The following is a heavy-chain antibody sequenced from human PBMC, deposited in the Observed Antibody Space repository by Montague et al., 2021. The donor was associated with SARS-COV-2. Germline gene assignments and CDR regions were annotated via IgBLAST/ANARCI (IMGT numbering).Heavy chain of an antibody. D-gene: IGHD6-6*01. Sequence: SETLSLTCTVSLDSLSFYFWTCIRQPPGMDLEWIGYIEYSGSTNYNPSLKSRLTMSLDMSSNQFSLELRSVTAADTSVYYCGRLGYSTSSVASWGHGTLVSVSS. J-gene: IGHJ5*01. CDR3: GRLGYSTSSVAS. CDR2: IEYSGST. V-gene: IGHV4-59*08. CDR1: LDSLSFYF.